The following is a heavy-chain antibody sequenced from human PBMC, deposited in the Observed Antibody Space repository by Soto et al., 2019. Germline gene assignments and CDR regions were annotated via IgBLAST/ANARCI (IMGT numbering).Heavy chain of an antibody. CDR1: GDSVSNNSAA. V-gene: IGHV6-1*01. Sequence: SPTLSLPCAISGDSVSNNSAAWNWIRQSPSRGLEWLGRTYYRSKWYNDYAVSVKSRITINPDTSKNQFSLQLNSVTPEDTAVYYCARERYGDYGRGTFDIWGQGTMVTVSS. CDR3: ARERYGDYGRGTFDI. CDR2: TYYRSKWYN. J-gene: IGHJ3*02. D-gene: IGHD4-17*01.